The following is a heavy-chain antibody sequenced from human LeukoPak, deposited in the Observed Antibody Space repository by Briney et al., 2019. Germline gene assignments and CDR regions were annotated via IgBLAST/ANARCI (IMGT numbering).Heavy chain of an antibody. D-gene: IGHD6-13*01. CDR2: MNPSSGNT. CDR3: AQSQQLGANWFDP. CDR1: AYTFTSYD. J-gene: IGHJ5*02. Sequence: ASVKVSCKASAYTFTSYDINWVRQAPGQGLEWMGWMNPSSGNTGYAQKFQGRVTMTRSTSISTAYMELSGLRSDDTAVYYCAQSQQLGANWFDPWGQGTLVTVSS. V-gene: IGHV1-8*01.